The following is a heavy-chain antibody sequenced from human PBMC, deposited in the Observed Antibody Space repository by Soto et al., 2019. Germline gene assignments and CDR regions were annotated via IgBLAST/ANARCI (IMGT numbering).Heavy chain of an antibody. Sequence: SETLSLTCTVSGGSISSSSYYWGWIRQPPGKGLEWIGSIYYSGSTYYNPSLKSRVTISVDTFATTAYMELSSLRSEDTAVYYCAIMAGIVAAGATNGDFKYFDNWGQGTLVTVSS. V-gene: IGHV4-39*01. CDR2: IYYSGST. CDR1: GGSISSSSYY. CDR3: AIMAGIVAAGATNGDFKYFDN. J-gene: IGHJ4*02. D-gene: IGHD6-13*01.